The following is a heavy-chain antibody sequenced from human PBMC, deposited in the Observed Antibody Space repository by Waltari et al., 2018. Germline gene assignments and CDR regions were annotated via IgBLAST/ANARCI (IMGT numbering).Heavy chain of an antibody. CDR2: IYHSGST. J-gene: IGHJ4*02. V-gene: IGHV4-59*01. Sequence: QGQLQESGPGLVKPSETLSLTCTVACGSSSSYSWSWIRQPPGQGLEWIGYIYHSGSTNYNPSLKSRVTISVDTSKNQFSLKLSSVTAADTAVYYCARGGWHYFDYWGQGTLVTVSS. CDR3: ARGGWHYFDY. D-gene: IGHD3-22*01. CDR1: CGSSSSYS.